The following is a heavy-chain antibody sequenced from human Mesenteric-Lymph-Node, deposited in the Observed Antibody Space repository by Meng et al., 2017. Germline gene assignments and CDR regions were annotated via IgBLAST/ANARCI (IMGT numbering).Heavy chain of an antibody. CDR2: ISSSGSTI. CDR3: ASSYYDSSGYYYVDY. J-gene: IGHJ4*02. CDR1: GFTFSDYY. D-gene: IGHD3-22*01. Sequence: GESLKISCAASGFTFSDYYMSWIRQAPGKGLEWVSCISSSGSTIYYADSVKGRFTISRDNAKNSLYLQMNSLRAEDTAVYYCASSYYDSSGYYYVDYWGQGTLVTVSS. V-gene: IGHV3-11*01.